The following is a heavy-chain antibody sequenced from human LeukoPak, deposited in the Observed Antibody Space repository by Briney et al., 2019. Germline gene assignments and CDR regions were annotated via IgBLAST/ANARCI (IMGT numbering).Heavy chain of an antibody. CDR1: GGSISSYY. D-gene: IGHD6-13*01. CDR3: ASSSSWCRYFDS. CDR2: IYHSGST. Sequence: SETLSLTCTVSGGSISSYYWSWIRQPPGKGLEWIGYIYHSGSTNYNPSLRGRVTISGDTSKNQFSLKLNSVTTADTAVYYCASSSSWCRYFDSWGQGTLVTVSS. J-gene: IGHJ4*02. V-gene: IGHV4-59*01.